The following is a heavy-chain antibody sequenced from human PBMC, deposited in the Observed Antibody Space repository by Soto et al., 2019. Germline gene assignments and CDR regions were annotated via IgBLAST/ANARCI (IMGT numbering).Heavy chain of an antibody. J-gene: IGHJ4*02. V-gene: IGHV1-69*10. Sequence: GASVKVSCKTSARTFFMSAFSWVRQAPGQGLEWVGGIIPTLGTIHVAQRFQGRVTFTADKSTNTAYMELNSLTSEDTALYYCARGTEWEQPSNQYYFDYWGQGTLVTVSS. D-gene: IGHD1-26*01. CDR3: ARGTEWEQPSNQYYFDY. CDR1: ARTFFMSA. CDR2: IIPTLGTI.